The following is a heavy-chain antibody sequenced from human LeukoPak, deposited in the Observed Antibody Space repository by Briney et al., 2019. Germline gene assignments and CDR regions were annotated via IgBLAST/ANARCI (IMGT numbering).Heavy chain of an antibody. CDR3: ARGPPAKPGTGYYYGMDV. CDR2: IYYSGST. D-gene: IGHD2-2*01. V-gene: IGHV4-31*03. J-gene: IGHJ6*02. Sequence: SETLSLTCTVSGGSISSGGYYWSWIRQHPGKGLEWIVYIYYSGSTYYNPSLKSRVTISVDTSKNQFSLKLSSVTAADTAVYYCARGPPAKPGTGYYYGMDVWGQGTTVTVSS. CDR1: GGSISSGGYY.